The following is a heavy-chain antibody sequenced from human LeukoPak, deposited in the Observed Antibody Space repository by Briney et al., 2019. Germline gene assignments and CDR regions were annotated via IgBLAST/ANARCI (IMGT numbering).Heavy chain of an antibody. CDR2: IYTSGST. CDR3: ARHEEMATPFDY. CDR1: GGSISSYY. J-gene: IGHJ4*02. D-gene: IGHD5-24*01. Sequence: SETLSLTCTVSGGSISSYYWSWIRQPPGKGLEWIGYIYTSGSTNYNPSLKSRVTISVDTSKNQFSLKLSSVTAADTAVYYCARHEEMATPFDYWGQGTLVTVSS. V-gene: IGHV4-4*09.